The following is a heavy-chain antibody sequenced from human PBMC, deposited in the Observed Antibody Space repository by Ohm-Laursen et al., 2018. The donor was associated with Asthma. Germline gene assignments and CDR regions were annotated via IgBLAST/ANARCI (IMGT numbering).Heavy chain of an antibody. Sequence: SLRLSCAASGFTFSSYAMSWVRQAPAKGLEWVSAISGSGGSTYYADSVKGRFTISRDNSKNTLYLQMSSLRAEDTAVYYCAKSYYYDSSGYYPSLALFDYWGQGTLVTVSS. J-gene: IGHJ4*02. CDR3: AKSYYYDSSGYYPSLALFDY. CDR1: GFTFSSYA. V-gene: IGHV3-23*01. D-gene: IGHD3-22*01. CDR2: ISGSGGST.